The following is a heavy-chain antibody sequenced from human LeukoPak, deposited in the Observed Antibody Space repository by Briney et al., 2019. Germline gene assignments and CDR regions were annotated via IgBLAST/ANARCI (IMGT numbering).Heavy chain of an antibody. CDR2: IFHTGSA. Sequence: SETLSLTCTVSGGSISSSSFYWSWIRQPPGQGLEWIGYIFHTGSASYNPSLRSRVTMSVDTSKNQFSLRLTSVSAADTAVYYCARYGSGNTEFGYWGQGTLVAVSS. J-gene: IGHJ4*02. V-gene: IGHV4-61*01. CDR3: ARYGSGNTEFGY. D-gene: IGHD3-10*01. CDR1: GGSISSSSFY.